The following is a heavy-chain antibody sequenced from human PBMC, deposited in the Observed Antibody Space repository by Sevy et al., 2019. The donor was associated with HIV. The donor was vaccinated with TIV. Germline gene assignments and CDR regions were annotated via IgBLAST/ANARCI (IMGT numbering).Heavy chain of an antibody. V-gene: IGHV3-33*01. D-gene: IGHD3-22*01. Sequence: GGSLRLSCAASGFTFSSYGMHWVRQAPGKGLEWVAVIWNDRSNKDNADSVKGRFTISRDNSKNTLYLQMNSLRAEDTAVYYCASLPNNYYDSGGYSGNDAFDIWGQGTMVTVSS. CDR1: GFTFSSYG. CDR3: ASLPNNYYDSGGYSGNDAFDI. CDR2: IWNDRSNK. J-gene: IGHJ3*02.